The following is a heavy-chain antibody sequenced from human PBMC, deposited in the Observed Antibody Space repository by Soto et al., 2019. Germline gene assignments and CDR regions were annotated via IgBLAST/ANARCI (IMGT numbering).Heavy chain of an antibody. J-gene: IGHJ5*02. D-gene: IGHD6-13*01. CDR3: PRDPSDHARIAAAGNCFDP. CDR1: GGTFSSYT. CDR2: ISPILGIP. V-gene: IGHV1-69*08. Sequence: QVQLVQSGAEVKKPGSSVKVSCKASGGTFSSYTISWVRQAPGQGLEWMGRISPILGIPNYAQKFQGRVTLPADKSTNTAYMELSSLRSEDTAVYYCPRDPSDHARIAAAGNCFDPWGQGTLVTVSS.